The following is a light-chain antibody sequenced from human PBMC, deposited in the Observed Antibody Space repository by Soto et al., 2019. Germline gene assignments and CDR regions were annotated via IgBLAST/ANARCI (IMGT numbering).Light chain of an antibody. CDR3: QQYGSSPT. J-gene: IGKJ3*01. Sequence: EIVLTQSPGTLSLSPGERATLSCRASQSVSSSYLAWYQQKPGQAPRLLIYGASSRATGIPDRFSGSGSGTDFTLTISRLEFEDCAVYYCQQYGSSPTLGPGTSVDIK. CDR1: QSVSSSY. CDR2: GAS. V-gene: IGKV3-20*01.